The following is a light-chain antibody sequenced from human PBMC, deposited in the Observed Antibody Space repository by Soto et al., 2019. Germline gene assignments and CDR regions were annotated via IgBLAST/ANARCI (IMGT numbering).Light chain of an antibody. CDR1: QSLLYNNTYNY. J-gene: IGKJ5*01. CDR2: FGS. V-gene: IGKV2-28*01. CDR3: MQALQSLT. Sequence: EIVMPQSPLTLPVTPGEPASISCRSSQSLLYNNTYNYLDWYVQKPGQSPQLLIYFGSNRAPGVPDRFSGSGSGTDFTLKINRVEAEDVGTYYCMQALQSLTFGQGTRLEIQ.